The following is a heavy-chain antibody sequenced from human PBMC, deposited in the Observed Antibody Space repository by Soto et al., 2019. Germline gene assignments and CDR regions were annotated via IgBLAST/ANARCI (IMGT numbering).Heavy chain of an antibody. J-gene: IGHJ4*02. V-gene: IGHV4-31*03. CDR2: IYYSGST. Sequence: QVQLQESGPGLGKPSQTLSLTRTVSGGSISSGGYYCNWIRQHPGKGLEWIGYIYYSGSTYYNPSLKSRVTISVDTSKNQFSLKLTSVTAADTAVYYCARDSSGYYHFDSWGQGTLVTVSS. CDR3: ARDSSGYYHFDS. CDR1: GGSISSGGYY. D-gene: IGHD3-22*01.